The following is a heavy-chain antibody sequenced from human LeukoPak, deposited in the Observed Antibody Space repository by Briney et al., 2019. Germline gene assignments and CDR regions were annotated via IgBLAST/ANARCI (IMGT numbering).Heavy chain of an antibody. CDR2: IYPNNGAT. CDR3: ARDGPAQMVDFDY. J-gene: IGHJ4*02. CDR1: GYTFSGTGWY. D-gene: IGHD3-10*01. Sequence: GASVKVSCKASGYTFSGTGWYLYWLRQAPGQGLECMGWIYPNNGATAYAQKFQGRVAMTRDTSITTAYMELSRLRPDDTAVYYCARDGPAQMVDFDYWGQGTLVTVPS. V-gene: IGHV1-2*02.